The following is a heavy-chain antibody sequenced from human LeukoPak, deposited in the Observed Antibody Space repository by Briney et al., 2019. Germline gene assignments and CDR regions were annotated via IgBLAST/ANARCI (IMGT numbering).Heavy chain of an antibody. Sequence: SSVKVSCQSSVGTFSSYAISWVRQAPGQGREWMGGIIPFYCTANYAQKLHDRDTITPDKSTSPAYLELSSLRAEDTDVYYCVRAGKTGTTYYSMDVWGRGTTVTVSS. CDR1: VGTFSSYA. J-gene: IGHJ6*04. CDR3: VRAGKTGTTYYSMDV. V-gene: IGHV1-69*06. D-gene: IGHD1-1*01. CDR2: IIPFYCTA.